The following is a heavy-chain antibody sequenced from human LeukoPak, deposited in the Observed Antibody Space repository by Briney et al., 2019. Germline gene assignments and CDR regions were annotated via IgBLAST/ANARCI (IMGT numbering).Heavy chain of an antibody. CDR3: ARPGTAPADPFDY. CDR2: ITSGSTYI. Sequence: GGSLRLSCAASGFTFSNYNINWVRQAPGKGLEWVTAITSGSTYIYYADSVKGRFTVSRDNAKSSVFLQMNSLRAEDTAVYFCARPGTAPADPFDYWGQGTLGTVSS. J-gene: IGHJ4*02. V-gene: IGHV3-21*01. D-gene: IGHD6-13*01. CDR1: GFTFSNYN.